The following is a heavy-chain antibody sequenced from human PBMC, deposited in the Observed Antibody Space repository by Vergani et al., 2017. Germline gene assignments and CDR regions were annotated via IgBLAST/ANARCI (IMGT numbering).Heavy chain of an antibody. J-gene: IGHJ6*02. Sequence: QVQLQESGPGLVKPSQTLSLTCTVSGGSISSGSYYWSWIRQPAGKGLEWIGRIYTSGSTNYNPSLKSRVTISVDTSKNQFSLKLSSVTAADTAVYYCARDSPGAENYYYCMDVWGQGTTVTVSS. CDR1: GGSISSGSYY. CDR3: ARDSPGAENYYYCMDV. V-gene: IGHV4-61*02. CDR2: IYTSGST. D-gene: IGHD6-19*01.